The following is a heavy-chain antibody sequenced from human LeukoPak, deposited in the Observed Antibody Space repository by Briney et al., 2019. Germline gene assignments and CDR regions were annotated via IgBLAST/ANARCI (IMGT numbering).Heavy chain of an antibody. V-gene: IGHV3-48*01. Sequence: PGGSLRLSCAASGFPFSSHAMHWVRQAPGKGLEWVSYISSDSSAIYYADPVKGRFTISRDNAKNSLYPQMNSLRAEDTAVYYCARAGAFDFWGQGTMVTVSS. CDR1: GFPFSSHA. J-gene: IGHJ3*01. CDR2: ISSDSSAI. CDR3: ARAGAFDF. D-gene: IGHD1-14*01.